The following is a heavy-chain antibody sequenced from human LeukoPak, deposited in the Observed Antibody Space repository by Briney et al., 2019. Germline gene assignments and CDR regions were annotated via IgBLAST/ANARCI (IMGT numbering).Heavy chain of an antibody. CDR2: IGSGGSPI. D-gene: IGHD5-24*01. Sequence: GGSLRLSCAASGFTFSSYGMNWFRQAPGKGLEWLSYIGSGGSPIYYADSVKGRFTISRDDAKNSVYLQMDSLRDEDTAVYYCARDGDADYWGPGTLVTVSS. V-gene: IGHV3-48*02. CDR3: ARDGDADY. CDR1: GFTFSSYG. J-gene: IGHJ4*02.